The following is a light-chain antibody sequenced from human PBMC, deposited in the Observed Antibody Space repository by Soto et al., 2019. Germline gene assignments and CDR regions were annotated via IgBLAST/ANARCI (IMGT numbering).Light chain of an antibody. J-gene: IGLJ1*01. CDR3: SSYTSSSTLYV. Sequence: QSVLTQPASVSGSPVQSITISCTGTSSDVGGYNYVSWYQQHPGKAPKLMIYDVSNRPSGVSNRFSGSKSGNTASLTISELQAEDEADYYCSSYTSSSTLYVFGTGTKVTVL. CDR1: SSDVGGYNY. CDR2: DVS. V-gene: IGLV2-14*01.